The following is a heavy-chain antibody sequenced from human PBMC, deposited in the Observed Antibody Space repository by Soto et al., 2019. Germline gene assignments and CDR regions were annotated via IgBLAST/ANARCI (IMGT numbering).Heavy chain of an antibody. CDR2: INHSGST. CDR1: GGSFSGYY. V-gene: IGHV4-34*01. Sequence: SETLSLTCAVYGGSFSGYYWSWIRQPPGKGLEWIGEINHSGSTNYNPSLKSRVTISVDTSKNQFSLKLSSVTAADTAVYYCARTGYSSSWYSVPAIDYWGQGTLVTVSS. D-gene: IGHD6-13*01. CDR3: ARTGYSSSWYSVPAIDY. J-gene: IGHJ4*02.